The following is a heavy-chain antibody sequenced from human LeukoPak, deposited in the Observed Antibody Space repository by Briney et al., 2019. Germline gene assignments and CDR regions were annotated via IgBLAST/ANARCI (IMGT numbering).Heavy chain of an antibody. J-gene: IGHJ6*03. CDR2: ISGSGGST. V-gene: IGHV3-23*01. Sequence: GGSLRLSCAASGFTFSSYAMSWVRQAPGKGLEWVSAISGSGGSTYYADSVKGRFTISRDNSKNTLYLQMNSLRAEDTAVYYCAKSRSSGAPYYYYYMDVWGKGTTVTVSS. CDR1: GFTFSSYA. CDR3: AKSRSSGAPYYYYYMDV. D-gene: IGHD6-19*01.